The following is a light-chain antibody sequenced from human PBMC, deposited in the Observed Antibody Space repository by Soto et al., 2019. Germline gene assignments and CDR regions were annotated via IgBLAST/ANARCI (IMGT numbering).Light chain of an antibody. V-gene: IGLV2-8*01. Sequence: QPALTQPPSASGSPGQSVTISCTGTSSDVGGYNFVSWYQQLPGKAPKLMIYEVTKRPSGVPDRFSGSKSGNTASLTVSGLQAEDEADYYCSSFAGTNSRYVFGTGTKLTVL. CDR3: SSFAGTNSRYV. J-gene: IGLJ1*01. CDR1: SSDVGGYNF. CDR2: EVT.